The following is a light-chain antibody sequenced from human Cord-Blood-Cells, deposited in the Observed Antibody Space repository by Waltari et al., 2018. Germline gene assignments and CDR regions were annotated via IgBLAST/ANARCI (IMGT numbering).Light chain of an antibody. CDR3: QVWDSSSDHPV. CDR1: NIGSKS. CDR2: YDS. J-gene: IGLJ2*01. Sequence: SYVLTQPPSVSVAPGKTARITCGGHNIGSKSVHWYQQKPGQAPVLVIYYDSDRPPGIPERFSGSNSGNTATLTISRVEAGDEADYYCQVWDSSSDHPVFGGGTKLTVL. V-gene: IGLV3-21*04.